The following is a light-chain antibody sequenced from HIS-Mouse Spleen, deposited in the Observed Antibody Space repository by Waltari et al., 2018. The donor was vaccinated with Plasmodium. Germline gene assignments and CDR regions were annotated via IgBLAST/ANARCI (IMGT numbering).Light chain of an antibody. J-gene: IGKJ3*01. CDR3: QQYNNWSFT. V-gene: IGKV3-15*01. Sequence: EIVMTQSPATLSVSPGPRATLSCRASQSVSSNLAWYQQKPGQAPRLLIYGASTRATGIPARFSGSGSGTEFTLTISSLQSEDFAVYYCQQYNNWSFTFGPGTKVDIK. CDR2: GAS. CDR1: QSVSSN.